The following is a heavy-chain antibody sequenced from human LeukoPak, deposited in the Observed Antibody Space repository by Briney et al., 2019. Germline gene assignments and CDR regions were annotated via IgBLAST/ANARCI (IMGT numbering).Heavy chain of an antibody. CDR2: MNPNSGNT. CDR3: ARGRYGSGSYQLDY. J-gene: IGHJ4*02. CDR1: GYTFTSYD. Sequence: ASVKVSCKASGYTFTSYDINWVRQATGQGLEWMGWMNPNSGNTGYAQKFQGRVTMTRNTSISTAYMELSSLRSEDTAVYYCARGRYGSGSYQLDYWGQGTLVTVSS. V-gene: IGHV1-8*01. D-gene: IGHD3-10*01.